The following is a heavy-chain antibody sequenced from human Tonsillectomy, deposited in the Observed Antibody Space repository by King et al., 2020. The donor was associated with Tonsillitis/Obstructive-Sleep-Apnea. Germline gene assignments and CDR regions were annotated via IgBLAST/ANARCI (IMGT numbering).Heavy chain of an antibody. Sequence: QLVQSGAEVKKPGASVKVSCKASAYTFTNYGISWVRQAPGQGLEWMGWISAYNGNTNYAQKLQGRVTMTTDTSTSTAYMEVRSLRSDDTAVYYCARDSMSHYYDSSGYYTFNCWGQGTLVTVSS. D-gene: IGHD3-22*01. J-gene: IGHJ4*02. CDR3: ARDSMSHYYDSSGYYTFNC. CDR1: AYTFTNYG. CDR2: ISAYNGNT. V-gene: IGHV1-18*01.